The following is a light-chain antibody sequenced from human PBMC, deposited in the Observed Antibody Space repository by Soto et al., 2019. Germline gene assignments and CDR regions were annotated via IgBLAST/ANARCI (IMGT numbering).Light chain of an antibody. CDR1: SSDVY. J-gene: IGLJ2*01. CDR3: STYTNTSTL. CDR2: EVG. Sequence: QSALTQPPSASGSPGQSVTISCTGISSDVYVSWYQQHPGKAPKLMIYEVGKRPSGVPDRFSGSKSGNTASLSVSGLQAEDESDYYCSTYTNTSTLFGGGTQLTVL. V-gene: IGLV2-8*01.